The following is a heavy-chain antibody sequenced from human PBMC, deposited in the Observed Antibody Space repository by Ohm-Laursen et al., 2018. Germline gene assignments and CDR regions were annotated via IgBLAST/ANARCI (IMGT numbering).Heavy chain of an antibody. CDR1: GFTFSVYW. D-gene: IGHD6-6*01. CDR2: IKQDGSEK. J-gene: IGHJ4*02. V-gene: IGHV3-7*01. CDR3: VRDRRGGSIELRA. Sequence: SLRLSCTASGFTFSVYWMSWIRQAPGKGLERVANIKQDGSEKYYVDSVKGRFTTSRDNAKNSLYLQMNSLRAEDTAMYYCVRDRRGGSIELRAGGQGALVTVSS.